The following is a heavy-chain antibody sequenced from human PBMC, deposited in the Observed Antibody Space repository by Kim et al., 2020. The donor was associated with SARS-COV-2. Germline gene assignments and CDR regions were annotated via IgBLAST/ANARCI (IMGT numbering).Heavy chain of an antibody. CDR2: INTNTGNP. Sequence: ASVKVSCKASGYTFTSYAMNWVRQAPGQGLEWMGWINTNTGNPTYAQGFTGRFVFSLDTSVSTAYLQISNLKAEDTAVYYCARVRKNYDIWTGYYPSFEDCGQGTPVTVSS. V-gene: IGHV7-4-1*02. CDR3: ARVRKNYDIWTGYYPSFED. J-gene: IGHJ4*02. CDR1: GYTFTSYA. D-gene: IGHD3-9*01.